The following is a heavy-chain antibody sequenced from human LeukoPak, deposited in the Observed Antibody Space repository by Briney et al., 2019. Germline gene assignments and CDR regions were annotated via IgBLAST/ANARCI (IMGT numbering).Heavy chain of an antibody. CDR3: ARDPNSGYDMVWYLDL. CDR1: GFTFSNYY. V-gene: IGHV3-11*05. CDR2: ISSSSTYT. D-gene: IGHD5-12*01. J-gene: IGHJ2*01. Sequence: GGSLRLSCEASGFTFSNYYMSWIRLVPGKGLDWVSYISSSSTYTRYADSVKGRFTISRDNAKNSLYLQMNSLRAEDTAVYYCARDPNSGYDMVWYLDLWGRGTLVTVSS.